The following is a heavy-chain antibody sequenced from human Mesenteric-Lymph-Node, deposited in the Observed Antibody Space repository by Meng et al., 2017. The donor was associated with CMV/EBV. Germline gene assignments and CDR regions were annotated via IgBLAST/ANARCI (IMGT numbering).Heavy chain of an antibody. CDR2: IYSVGTT. D-gene: IGHD5-24*01. CDR1: GFTVNNNY. CDR3: VRMGADGYTFEY. Sequence: GESLKISCAASGFTVNNNYMSWVRQAPGKGLEWVSAIYSVGTTYYADSVKGRFTISRDNAKNSLSPQMNSLRVEDTGVYFCVRMGADGYTFEYWGQGTLVTVSS. J-gene: IGHJ4*02. V-gene: IGHV3-66*01.